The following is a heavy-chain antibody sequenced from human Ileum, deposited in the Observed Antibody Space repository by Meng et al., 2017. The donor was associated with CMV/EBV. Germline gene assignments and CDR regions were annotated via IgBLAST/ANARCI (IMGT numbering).Heavy chain of an antibody. CDR2: IRYDGSNK. CDR1: GFTFSSYG. Sequence: LSLTCAASGFTFSSYGMHWVRQAPGKGLEWVSFIRYDGSNKYYADSVKGQFTISRDNSKNTLYLQMNSLRAEDTAVYYCAADRGSGWYFDYWGQGTLVTVSS. D-gene: IGHD6-19*01. CDR3: AADRGSGWYFDY. J-gene: IGHJ4*02. V-gene: IGHV3-30*02.